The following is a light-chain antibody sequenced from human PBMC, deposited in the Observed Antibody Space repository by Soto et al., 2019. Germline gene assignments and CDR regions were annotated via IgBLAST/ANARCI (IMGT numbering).Light chain of an antibody. V-gene: IGKV3-15*01. CDR3: QQYNTWRT. J-gene: IGKJ1*01. CDR2: GAS. Sequence: EILMTQSPATLSVSPGERATLSCRASQSISSNLAWFQQKPGQAPRLLIYGASTRAAGIPARFSGSGSGTEFNLTISSLQSEDFAVYYCQQYNTWRTFGQGTKVEIK. CDR1: QSISSN.